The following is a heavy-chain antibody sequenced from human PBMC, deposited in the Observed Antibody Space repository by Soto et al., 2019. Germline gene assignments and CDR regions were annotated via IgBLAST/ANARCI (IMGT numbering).Heavy chain of an antibody. CDR2: ISGSGADT. D-gene: IGHD3-16*01. V-gene: IGHV3-23*01. J-gene: IGHJ4*02. CDR3: AKEHGGGTRVITSYFDY. Sequence: EVQLLESGGGLVQSGGSLRLSCAVSGITFRSHALSWVRQAPGKGLEWVSGISGSGADTHYADSVKGRFTISRDNSKNTLSLQMSNLRADDTAVYYCAKEHGGGTRVITSYFDYWGRGTLVTVSS. CDR1: GITFRSHA.